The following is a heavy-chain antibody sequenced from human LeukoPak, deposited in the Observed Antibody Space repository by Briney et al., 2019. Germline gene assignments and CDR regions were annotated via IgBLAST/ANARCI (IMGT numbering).Heavy chain of an antibody. Sequence: GGSLRLSCAASGFTFSSYWMHWVRQAPGKGLEWVSHIHSGGSDTTYADSVKGRFTISRDNAKSTLYLQMNSLRAEDTAVYYCARGFDYWGQGTLVTVSS. CDR2: IHSGGSDT. CDR3: ARGFDY. V-gene: IGHV3-74*01. J-gene: IGHJ4*02. CDR1: GFTFSSYW.